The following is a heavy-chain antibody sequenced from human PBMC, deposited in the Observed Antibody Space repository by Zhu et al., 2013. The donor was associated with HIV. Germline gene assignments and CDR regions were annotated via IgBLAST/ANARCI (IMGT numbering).Heavy chain of an antibody. CDR1: GYTFTSYD. Sequence: QVQLVQSGAEVKKPGASVKVSCKASGYTFTSYDINWVRQATGQGLEWMGWMNPNSGNTGYAQKFQGRVTITRNTSISTAYMELKSLRSEDTAVYYCAVYDFWSGFPGTYYMDVWGKGTTVTVSS. CDR3: AVYDFWSGFPGTYYMDV. J-gene: IGHJ6*03. D-gene: IGHD3-3*01. V-gene: IGHV1-8*01. CDR2: MNPNSGNT.